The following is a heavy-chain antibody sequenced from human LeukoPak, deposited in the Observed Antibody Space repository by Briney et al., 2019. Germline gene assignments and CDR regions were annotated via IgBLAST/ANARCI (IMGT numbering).Heavy chain of an antibody. CDR3: ARIDLDYDSKGYVGEYSLH. V-gene: IGHV3-11*01. CDR1: GFNLNNHY. CDR2: ISRSATNI. J-gene: IGHJ1*01. Sequence: GGSLRLACARSGFNLNNHYISWVRQAPGKGLGWLSYISRSATNIQYADWVKGRFTISRDNAKSSASGQMDSLRGGGRAVYYCARIDLDYDSKGYVGEYSLHCGQRTLVSASS. D-gene: IGHD3-22*01.